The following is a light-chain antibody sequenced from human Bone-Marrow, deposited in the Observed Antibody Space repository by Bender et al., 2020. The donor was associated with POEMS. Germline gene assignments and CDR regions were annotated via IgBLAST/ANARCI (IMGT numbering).Light chain of an antibody. CDR3: CSDAGSYTLV. J-gene: IGLJ2*01. Sequence: QSALTQPRSVSGSPGQSVTVSCTGTSSDVGGYNSVSWYQHHPGKAPKLIMYAVRKRPSGVPDRFSGSKSGNTASLSLSGLQAESDADYYCCSDAGSYTLVFGGGTKLTVL. CDR1: SSDVGGYNS. CDR2: AVR. V-gene: IGLV2-11*01.